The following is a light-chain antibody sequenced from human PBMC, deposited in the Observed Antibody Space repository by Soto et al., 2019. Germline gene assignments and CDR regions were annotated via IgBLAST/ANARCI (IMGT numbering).Light chain of an antibody. CDR1: SSNIGAGKD. CDR2: SNN. V-gene: IGLV1-40*01. Sequence: QSVRTQPPSVSGAPGQRVTISCTGSSSNIGAGKDVHWYQQLPGTAPKALIYSNNNRPSGVPDRFSVSKSGTSASLAITGLQVEDEADYFCQSYGTSLSGLYVFGTGTKVTVL. J-gene: IGLJ1*01. CDR3: QSYGTSLSGLYV.